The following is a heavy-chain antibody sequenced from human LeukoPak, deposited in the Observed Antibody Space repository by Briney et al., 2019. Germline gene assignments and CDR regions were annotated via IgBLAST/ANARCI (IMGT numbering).Heavy chain of an antibody. CDR1: GITLSNYG. J-gene: IGHJ4*02. CDR2: ISDSGGRT. V-gene: IGHV3-23*01. Sequence: GGALRLSCAVSGITLSNYGMSWVRQAPGKGLEWVAGISDSGGRTNYADSVEGRFTISRDNPKNTLYLQMNSLRAEDTAVYFCAKRGVVIRVILVGFHKEAYYFDSWGQGALVTVSS. CDR3: AKRGVVIRVILVGFHKEAYYFDS. D-gene: IGHD3-22*01.